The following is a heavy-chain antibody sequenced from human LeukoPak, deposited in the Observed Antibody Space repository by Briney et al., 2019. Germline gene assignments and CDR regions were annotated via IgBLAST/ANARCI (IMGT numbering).Heavy chain of an antibody. D-gene: IGHD3/OR15-3a*01. CDR1: GGSFSGYY. Sequence: SETLSLTCAGYGGSFSGYYWSWIRQPPGKGLEWIGEINHSGSTNYNPSLKSRVTISVDTSKNQFSLKLSSVTAADTAVYYCARGGYLFWDWSADFDYRGQGTLVTVSS. CDR2: INHSGST. CDR3: ARGGYLFWDWSADFDY. J-gene: IGHJ4*02. V-gene: IGHV4-34*01.